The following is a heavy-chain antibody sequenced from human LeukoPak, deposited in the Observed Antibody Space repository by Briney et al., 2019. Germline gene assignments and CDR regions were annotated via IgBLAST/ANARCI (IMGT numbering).Heavy chain of an antibody. CDR3: ARDPSSLYCSSSSCYVRYYYYYMDV. CDR1: GYTFSDYY. D-gene: IGHD2-2*01. CDR2: INPNSGGT. V-gene: IGHV1-2*02. Sequence: ASVKVSCKASGYTFSDYYMHWVRQAPGQGLEWMGWINPNSGGTNYAQKFQGRVTMTRDTSISTAYMELSRLRSDDTAVYYCARDPSSLYCSSSSCYVRYYYYYMDVWGKGTTVTVSS. J-gene: IGHJ6*03.